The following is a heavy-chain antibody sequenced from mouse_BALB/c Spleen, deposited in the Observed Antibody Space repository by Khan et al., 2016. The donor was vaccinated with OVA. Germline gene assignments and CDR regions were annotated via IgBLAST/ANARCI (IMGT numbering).Heavy chain of an antibody. Sequence: EVELVESGGGLVKPGGPLKLSCAASGFTFSTYAMSWVRQTPEKRLEWVTTISSYGDYTYYPDSVKGRFTISRDNAKNTLYLQMSSLRSEETAMYYCARHNYGPFAYWGRGTLVTVSA. J-gene: IGHJ3*01. CDR3: ARHNYGPFAY. D-gene: IGHD1-1*01. CDR1: GFTFSTYA. CDR2: ISSYGDYT. V-gene: IGHV5-9-3*01.